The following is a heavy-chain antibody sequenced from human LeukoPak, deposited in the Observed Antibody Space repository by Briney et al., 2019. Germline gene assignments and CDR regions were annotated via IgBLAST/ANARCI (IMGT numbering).Heavy chain of an antibody. CDR2: IKQDGSEK. J-gene: IGHJ4*02. V-gene: IGHV3-7*01. CDR1: GFTFSSYW. CDR3: ARDAPLAVAGLFDY. Sequence: PGGSLRLSCAASGFTFSSYWMSWVRQAPGKGLEWVANIKQDGSEKYYVDSVKGRFTISRDNAKNSLYLQMNSLRAEDTAVYYCARDAPLAVAGLFDYWGQGTLVIVSS. D-gene: IGHD6-19*01.